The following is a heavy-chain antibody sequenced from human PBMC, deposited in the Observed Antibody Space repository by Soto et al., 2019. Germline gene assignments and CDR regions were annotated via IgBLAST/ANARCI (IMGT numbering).Heavy chain of an antibody. V-gene: IGHV4-4*07. D-gene: IGHD6-13*01. Sequence: VPLQASGPGLVQPSAPLSLTCTVSGHSFRTYYWSWIRQPAGLGLVLLGRVYTGGNPDSNPSLKSRVTVAVDAPKNQFSRKLSSVTAADTAVYYCAREAAETVGDGYWCDPWGQGTLVTVSS. CDR2: VYTGGNP. CDR3: AREAAETVGDGYWCDP. CDR1: GHSFRTYY. J-gene: IGHJ5*02.